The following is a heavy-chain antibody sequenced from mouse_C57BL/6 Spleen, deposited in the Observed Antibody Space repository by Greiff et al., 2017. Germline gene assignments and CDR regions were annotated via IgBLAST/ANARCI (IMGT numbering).Heavy chain of an antibody. CDR3: ARMDYGSSSWYFDV. CDR1: GYTFTDYY. D-gene: IGHD1-1*01. V-gene: IGHV1-76*01. J-gene: IGHJ1*03. CDR2: IYPGSGNT. Sequence: QVQLKESGAELVRPGASVKLSCKASGYTFTDYYINWVKQRPGQGLEWIARIYPGSGNTYYNEKFKGKATLTAEKSSSTAYMQLSSLTSEDSAVYFCARMDYGSSSWYFDVWGTGTTVTVSS.